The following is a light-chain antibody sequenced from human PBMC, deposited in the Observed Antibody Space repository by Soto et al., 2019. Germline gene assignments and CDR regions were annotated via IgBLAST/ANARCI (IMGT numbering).Light chain of an antibody. CDR2: QAS. CDR1: QSLSGW. Sequence: DIQMTQSPSTLSASVGDSVTITCRASQSLSGWLTWYQQKPGKAPKLLIYQASSLKSGVPSRFSGSGSVTEFTLTISSLQPDDFATYYCQQYHSYPLTFGGGTKVDIK. V-gene: IGKV1-5*03. J-gene: IGKJ4*01. CDR3: QQYHSYPLT.